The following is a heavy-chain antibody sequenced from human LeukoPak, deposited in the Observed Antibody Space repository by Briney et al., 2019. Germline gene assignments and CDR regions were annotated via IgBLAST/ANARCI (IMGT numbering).Heavy chain of an antibody. CDR2: ISSSSSYI. J-gene: IGHJ4*02. Sequence: GGSLRLSCAASGFTFSSYSMNWVRQAPGKELEWVSSISSSSSYIYYADSVKGRFTISRDNAKNSLYLQMNSLRAEDTAVYYCARQDSSGYLSPPDYWGQGTLVTVSS. CDR3: ARQDSSGYLSPPDY. D-gene: IGHD3-22*01. CDR1: GFTFSSYS. V-gene: IGHV3-21*01.